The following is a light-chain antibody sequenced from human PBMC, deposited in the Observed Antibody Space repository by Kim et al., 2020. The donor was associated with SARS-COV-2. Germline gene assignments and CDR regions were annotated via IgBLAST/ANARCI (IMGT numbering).Light chain of an antibody. V-gene: IGLV1-40*01. Sequence: RVTISCTGNSSNIGAGYDVHWYQQLPGTAPKLLIYGNSNRPSGVPDRFSGSKSGTSASLAITGLQAEDEVDYYCQSYDSSLSGYVFGTGTKVTVL. CDR3: QSYDSSLSGYV. CDR2: GNS. J-gene: IGLJ1*01. CDR1: SSNIGAGYD.